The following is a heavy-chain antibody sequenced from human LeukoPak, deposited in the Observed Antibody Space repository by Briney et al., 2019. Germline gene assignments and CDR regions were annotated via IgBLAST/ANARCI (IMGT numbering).Heavy chain of an antibody. CDR1: GFTFSSYG. V-gene: IGHV3-30*02. Sequence: PGGSLRLSCAAPGFTFSSYGMHWVRQAPGKGLEWVASIRHDGGNQYYADSVKGRFTISRDNSKNTLYLQMNSRRAEDMAVYYCAKLWVVGEKATITSDYGGQGSLFTVS. CDR2: IRHDGGNQ. J-gene: IGHJ4*02. D-gene: IGHD5-24*01. CDR3: AKLWVVGEKATITSDY.